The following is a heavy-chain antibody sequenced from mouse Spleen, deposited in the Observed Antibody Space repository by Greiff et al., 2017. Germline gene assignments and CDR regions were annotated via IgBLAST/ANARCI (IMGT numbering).Heavy chain of an antibody. D-gene: IGHD1-1*01. J-gene: IGHJ2*01. V-gene: IGHV5-12-1*01. CDR3: ARDEENYYGSFDY. Sequence: EVHLVESGGGLVKLGGSLKLSCAASGFTFSSYYMSWVRQTPEKRLEWVATISSGGGSTYYPDSVKGRFTISRDNAKNTLYLQMSSLNSEDTAVYYCARDEENYYGSFDYWGQGTTLTVSS. CDR1: GFTFSSYY. CDR2: ISSGGGST.